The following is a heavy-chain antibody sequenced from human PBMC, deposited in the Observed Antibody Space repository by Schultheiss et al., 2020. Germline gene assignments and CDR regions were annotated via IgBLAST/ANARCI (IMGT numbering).Heavy chain of an antibody. CDR1: GFTVSSNY. J-gene: IGHJ5*02. CDR3: ARARMVRGVLIT. D-gene: IGHD3-10*01. Sequence: GGSLRLSCAASGFTVSSNYMSWVRQAPGKGLEWVSSISSSSSYIYYADSVKGRFTISRDNAKNSLYLQMNSLRAEDTAVYYCARARMVRGVLITWGQGTLVTVSS. CDR2: ISSSSSYI. V-gene: IGHV3-21*01.